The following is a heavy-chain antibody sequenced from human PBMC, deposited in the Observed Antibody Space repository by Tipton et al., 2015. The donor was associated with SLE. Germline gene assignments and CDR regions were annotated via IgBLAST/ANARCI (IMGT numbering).Heavy chain of an antibody. CDR1: GYSISSGYY. V-gene: IGHV4-38-2*01. D-gene: IGHD6-13*01. J-gene: IGHJ6*03. CDR2: IYHSGST. CDR3: ARGMGIAAGHYMDV. Sequence: LRLSCAVSGYSISSGYYWGWIRQPPGKGLEWIGSIYHSGSTYYNPSLKSRVTISVDTSKNQFSLKLSSVTAADTAVYYCARGMGIAAGHYMDVWGKGTTVTVSS.